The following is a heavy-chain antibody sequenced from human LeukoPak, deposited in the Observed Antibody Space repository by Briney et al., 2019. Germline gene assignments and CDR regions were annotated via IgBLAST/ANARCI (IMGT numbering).Heavy chain of an antibody. D-gene: IGHD3-10*01. CDR2: INQAGSGK. V-gene: IGHV3-7*01. CDR1: EFIFVAYL. J-gene: IGHJ4*02. CDR3: VRSLERFGTRDY. Sequence: GGSLRLSCAAPEFIFVAYLMTRVRQAPGKGLEWVANINQAGSGKYYMDSVKGRFTISRDNAKKSLFLQMNSLTAEDTGLYYCVRSLERFGTRDYWGQGTLVTVSS.